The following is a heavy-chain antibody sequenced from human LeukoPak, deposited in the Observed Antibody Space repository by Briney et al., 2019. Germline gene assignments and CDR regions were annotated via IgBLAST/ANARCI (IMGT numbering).Heavy chain of an antibody. CDR3: AKDLKGSNYGVEV. D-gene: IGHD5/OR15-5a*01. J-gene: IGHJ6*02. Sequence: GGSLRLSCAASGYTFSSYAMSWVRQAPGKGLEWVSGISGGGDNTYYADSVKGRFTISTDTSKNTLYLQMNSLRVEDTAVYYCAKDLKGSNYGVEVWGQGTTVTVSS. CDR1: GYTFSSYA. CDR2: ISGGGDNT. V-gene: IGHV3-23*01.